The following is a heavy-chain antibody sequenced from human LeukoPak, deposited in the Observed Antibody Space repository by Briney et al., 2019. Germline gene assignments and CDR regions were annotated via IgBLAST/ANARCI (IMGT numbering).Heavy chain of an antibody. CDR2: VYYSGKT. Sequence: SETLSLTCTVSGDFITAYYWSWIRQAPGKGLEWIGYVYYSGKTEYNPSLRSRVTISLEMSNHQFSLKLTSVTAADTAVYYCASNTGTVFDSWGQGALVTVSS. CDR3: ASNTGTVFDS. CDR1: GDFITAYY. V-gene: IGHV4-59*01. J-gene: IGHJ4*02. D-gene: IGHD1-1*01.